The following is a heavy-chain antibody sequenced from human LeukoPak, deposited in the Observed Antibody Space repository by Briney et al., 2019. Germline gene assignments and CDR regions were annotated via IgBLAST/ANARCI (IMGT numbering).Heavy chain of an antibody. CDR3: ARTTEGYCRGRSCYSYYYYMDV. V-gene: IGHV4-59*01. CDR2: IHYSGST. Sequence: NPSETLSLTCTVSGGSISSYYWSWIRQPPGKGLEWIGYIHYSGSTNYNPSLKSRVTISVDTSKNQFSLKLSSVTAADTAVYYCARTTEGYCRGRSCYSYYYYMDVWGKGTTVTVSS. D-gene: IGHD2-15*01. J-gene: IGHJ6*03. CDR1: GGSISSYY.